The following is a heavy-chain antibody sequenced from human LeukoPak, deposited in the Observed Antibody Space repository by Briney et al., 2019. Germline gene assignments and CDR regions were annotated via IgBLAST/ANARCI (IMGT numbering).Heavy chain of an antibody. CDR1: GFTFSSYG. J-gene: IGHJ4*02. V-gene: IGHV3-30*02. CDR3: AKDRYLPMVRGVTYYFDY. D-gene: IGHD3-10*01. CDR2: IRYDGSNK. Sequence: PGGSLRLSCAASGFTFSSYGMHWVRQAPGKGLEWVAFIRYDGSNKYYADSVKGRFTISRDNSKNTLYLQMNSLRAEDTAVYYCAKDRYLPMVRGVTYYFDYWGQGTLVTVSS.